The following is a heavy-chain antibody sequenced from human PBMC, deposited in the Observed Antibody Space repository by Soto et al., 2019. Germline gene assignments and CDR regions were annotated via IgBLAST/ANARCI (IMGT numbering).Heavy chain of an antibody. Sequence: QVQLVQSGAEEKKPGASVKVSCKASGYTFTSYAMHWVRQAPGQRLAWMGWINAGNGNTKYSQKFQGRVTITRDTSASTAYMELSSLRSEDTAVYYCARLRITIFGVARYGMDVWGQGTTVTVSS. J-gene: IGHJ6*02. V-gene: IGHV1-3*05. CDR3: ARLRITIFGVARYGMDV. CDR2: INAGNGNT. CDR1: GYTFTSYA. D-gene: IGHD3-3*01.